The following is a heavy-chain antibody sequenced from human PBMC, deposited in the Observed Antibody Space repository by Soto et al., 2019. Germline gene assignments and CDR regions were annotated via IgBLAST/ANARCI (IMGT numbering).Heavy chain of an antibody. J-gene: IGHJ4*02. Sequence: SHTLSLTCPVSGCSVSSNSAAWNWIRHSPSRGLEWLGRTYYRSKWYNEYAVSLRGRITINPDTTKNQFSLQLNSATPEDTAVYYCVTWRYDYWGQGTLVTVSS. CDR1: GCSVSSNSAA. CDR3: VTWRYDY. CDR2: TYYRSKWYN. V-gene: IGHV6-1*01.